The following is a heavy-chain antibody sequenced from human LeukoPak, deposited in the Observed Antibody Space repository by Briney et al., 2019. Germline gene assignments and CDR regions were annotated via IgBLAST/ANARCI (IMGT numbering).Heavy chain of an antibody. CDR3: VKDMEYNWNDVGLDY. CDR2: ISSNGGST. CDR1: GFTFSSYA. J-gene: IGHJ4*02. Sequence: PGGSLRLSCSASGFTFSSYAMHWVRQAPGKGLEYVSAISSNGGSTYYADSVKGRLTISRDNSKNTLYLQMSSLRAEDTAVYYCVKDMEYNWNDVGLDYWGQGTLVTVSS. V-gene: IGHV3-64D*06. D-gene: IGHD1-1*01.